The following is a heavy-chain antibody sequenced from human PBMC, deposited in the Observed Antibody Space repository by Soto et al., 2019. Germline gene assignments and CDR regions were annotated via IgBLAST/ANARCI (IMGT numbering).Heavy chain of an antibody. CDR1: VFTFSSYV. CDR2: ISYDGSNK. CDR3: AKDGCSSTSCYQDIIDYYYYYGMLV. D-gene: IGHD2-2*01. J-gene: IGHJ6*02. V-gene: IGHV3-30*18. Sequence: GGSLRLCCAAAVFTFSSYVMHCVLQAPGKGLEWVAVISYDGSNKYYADSVKGRFTISRDNSKNTLYLQMNSLRAEDTAVYYCAKDGCSSTSCYQDIIDYYYYYGMLVWGQAPRATV.